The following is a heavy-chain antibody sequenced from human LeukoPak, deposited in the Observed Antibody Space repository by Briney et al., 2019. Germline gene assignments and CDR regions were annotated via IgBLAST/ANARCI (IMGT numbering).Heavy chain of an antibody. CDR2: IYHSGST. Sequence: SETLSLTCTVSGGSISSYYWSWIRQPPGKGLEWIGYIYHSGSTYYNPSLKSRVTISVDRSKNQFSLKLSSVTAADTAVYYCARGGEFLEWLYAFDIWGQGTMVTVSS. D-gene: IGHD3-3*01. J-gene: IGHJ3*02. CDR3: ARGGEFLEWLYAFDI. CDR1: GGSISSYY. V-gene: IGHV4-59*12.